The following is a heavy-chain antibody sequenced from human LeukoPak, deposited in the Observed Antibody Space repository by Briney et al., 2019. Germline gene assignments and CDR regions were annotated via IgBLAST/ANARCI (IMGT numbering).Heavy chain of an antibody. J-gene: IGHJ4*02. V-gene: IGHV4-38-2*02. Sequence: SETLSLTCTVSGYSISSGYYWGWIRQPPGKGLEWIGSIYHSGSTYYNPSLKSRVTISVDTSKNQFSLKLSSVTAADTAVYYCARDAINSLFDYWGQGTLVTVSS. D-gene: IGHD2/OR15-2a*01. CDR1: GYSISSGYY. CDR3: ARDAINSLFDY. CDR2: IYHSGST.